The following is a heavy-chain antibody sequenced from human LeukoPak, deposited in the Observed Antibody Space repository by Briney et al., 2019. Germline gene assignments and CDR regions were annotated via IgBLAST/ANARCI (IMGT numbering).Heavy chain of an antibody. J-gene: IGHJ4*02. CDR2: IKGDGTNN. CDR3: VRDRGWFHFDL. V-gene: IGHV3-7*01. D-gene: IGHD3-10*01. Sequence: GGSLRLSCAASGFTFSSYWMTWVRQAPGKGLEWVAHIKGDGTNNNYVDSVKGRFNISRDKTKNSLFMQMNSMRAEDTAVYYCVRDRGWFHFDLWGQGTLVTVSS. CDR1: GFTFSSYW.